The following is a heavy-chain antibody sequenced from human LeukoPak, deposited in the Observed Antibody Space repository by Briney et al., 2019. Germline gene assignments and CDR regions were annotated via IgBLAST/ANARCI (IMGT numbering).Heavy chain of an antibody. Sequence: GGSLRLSCEASGFTFSNYWMSWVRQAPGKGLEWVANIKEDGSEKYYVDSVKGRFTISRDNAKNSLSLQMNSLRAEDTAVYYCVGGLRNFQYWGQGILVTVSS. D-gene: IGHD3/OR15-3a*01. CDR3: VGGLRNFQY. J-gene: IGHJ4*02. CDR2: IKEDGSEK. V-gene: IGHV3-7*02. CDR1: GFTFSNYW.